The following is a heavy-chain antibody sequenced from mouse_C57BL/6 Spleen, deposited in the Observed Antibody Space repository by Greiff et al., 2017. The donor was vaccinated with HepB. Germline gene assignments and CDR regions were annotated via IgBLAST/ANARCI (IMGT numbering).Heavy chain of an antibody. J-gene: IGHJ1*03. CDR1: GYTFTSYW. Sequence: VQLQQPGAELVKPGASVKLSCKASGYTFTSYWMHWVKQRPGQGLEWIGMIHPNSGSTNYNEKFKSKATLTVDKSSSTAYMQLSSLTSEDSAVYYCARFYYYGSSHDWYFDVWGTGTTVTVSS. V-gene: IGHV1-64*01. CDR3: ARFYYYGSSHDWYFDV. CDR2: IHPNSGST. D-gene: IGHD1-1*01.